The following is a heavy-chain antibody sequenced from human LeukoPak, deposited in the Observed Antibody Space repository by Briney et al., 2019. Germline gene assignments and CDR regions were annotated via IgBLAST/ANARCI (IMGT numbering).Heavy chain of an antibody. CDR1: GGSISSYY. CDR3: ARARRIAVAGRPFDP. CDR2: INHSGST. V-gene: IGHV4-34*01. J-gene: IGHJ5*02. Sequence: SETLSLTCTVSGGSISSYYWSWIRQPPGKGLEWIGEINHSGSTNYNPSLKSRVTISVDTSKNQFSLKLSSVTAADTAVYYCARARRIAVAGRPFDPWGQGTLVTVSS. D-gene: IGHD6-19*01.